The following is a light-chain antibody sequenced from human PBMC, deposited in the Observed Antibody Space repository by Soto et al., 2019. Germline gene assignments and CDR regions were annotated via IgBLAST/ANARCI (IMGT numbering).Light chain of an antibody. Sequence: DIQMTQSPSSLSASVGDRVTITCRARQSISNYLNWYQQKPGKAPKLLMYAASSLQSGVPSRFGGSGSGTDFTLTSSSLQPEDFATYYCQQSYSTPRTFGQGTKVEIK. CDR2: AAS. J-gene: IGKJ1*01. CDR3: QQSYSTPRT. CDR1: QSISNY. V-gene: IGKV1-39*01.